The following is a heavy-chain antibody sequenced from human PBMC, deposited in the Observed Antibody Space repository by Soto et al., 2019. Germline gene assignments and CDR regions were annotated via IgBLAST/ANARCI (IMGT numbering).Heavy chain of an antibody. V-gene: IGHV4-39*01. CDR1: GASIISTTKY. D-gene: IGHD4-17*01. CDR3: ARQDHGDYEFFFDY. CDR2: ISSIGIT. J-gene: IGHJ4*02. Sequence: PSETLSLTCTVSGASIISTTKYWGWIRQPPGRGLEWIGTISSIGITYYNPSLEGRVTISVDTSKNQFSLKVTSVTAADTGLYYCARQDHGDYEFFFDYWGQGTLDTVSS.